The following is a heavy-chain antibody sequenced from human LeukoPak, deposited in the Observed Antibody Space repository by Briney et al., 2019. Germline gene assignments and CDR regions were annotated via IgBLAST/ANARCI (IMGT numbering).Heavy chain of an antibody. J-gene: IGHJ4*02. CDR3: ARDLGYGGFLDY. CDR2: IKQDGSET. V-gene: IGHV3-7*01. Sequence: GGSLRLSCAASGFTFNKYWMCWVRQAPGKGLEWVANIKQDGSETNYVDSMKGRFTISRDNSRNSLYLQMNSLRAEDTAVYYCARDLGYGGFLDYWGQGTLVTVSS. D-gene: IGHD4-23*01. CDR1: GFTFNKYW.